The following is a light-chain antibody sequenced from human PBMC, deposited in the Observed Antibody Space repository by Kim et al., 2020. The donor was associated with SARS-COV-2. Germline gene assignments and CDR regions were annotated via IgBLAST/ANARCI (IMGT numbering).Light chain of an antibody. V-gene: IGKV3-11*01. Sequence: LSLSPGESAALSCRASQSVASFLVWYQQKPGQPPRLLVYDASHRASGIPARFSGSGSGTDFTLTISSLEPEDFAVYYCQTRRNWYTFGQGTKLEI. CDR3: QTRRNWYT. CDR2: DAS. J-gene: IGKJ2*01. CDR1: QSVASF.